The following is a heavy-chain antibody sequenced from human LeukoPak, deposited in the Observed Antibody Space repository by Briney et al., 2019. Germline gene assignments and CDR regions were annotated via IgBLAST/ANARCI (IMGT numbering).Heavy chain of an antibody. CDR2: INLNSGGT. CDR1: GYTFTGYY. V-gene: IGHV1-2*02. J-gene: IGHJ4*02. CDR3: ARGIVGATTGD. D-gene: IGHD1-26*01. Sequence: GASVKVSCKASGYTFTGYYMHWVRQAPGQGLEWMGWINLNSGGTNYAQKFQGRVTMTRDTSISTAYMELSRLRSDDTAVYYCARGIVGATTGDWGQGTLVTVSS.